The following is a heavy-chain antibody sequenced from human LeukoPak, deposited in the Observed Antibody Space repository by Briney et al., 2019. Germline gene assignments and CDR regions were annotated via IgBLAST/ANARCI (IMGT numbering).Heavy chain of an antibody. CDR3: ARDRDYAFDY. CDR2: IKQDGSEK. D-gene: IGHD4-17*01. Sequence: GGSLRLSCAASGFTFGTYWMSWVRQAPGKGLEWLANIKQDGSEKYYVDSVKGRFTISRDNAKNSLYLQMDSLRDEDTAVYYCARDRDYAFDYWGQGTLVTVSS. CDR1: GFTFGTYW. J-gene: IGHJ4*02. V-gene: IGHV3-7*01.